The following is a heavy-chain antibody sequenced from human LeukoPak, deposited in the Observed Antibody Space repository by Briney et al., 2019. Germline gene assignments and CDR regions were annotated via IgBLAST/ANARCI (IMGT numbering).Heavy chain of an antibody. J-gene: IGHJ4*02. V-gene: IGHV1-24*01. CDR2: FDPENGET. CDR1: GYTFTSYD. Sequence: GASVKVSCKASGYTFTSYDINWVRQATGKGLEWMGGFDPENGETFYAQKFQGRVTMTKDTSTDTAYMELSSLRSEDTAVYYCTTDYYYDSSGSYYTIDYWGQGTLVTVSS. CDR3: TTDYYYDSSGSYYTIDY. D-gene: IGHD3-22*01.